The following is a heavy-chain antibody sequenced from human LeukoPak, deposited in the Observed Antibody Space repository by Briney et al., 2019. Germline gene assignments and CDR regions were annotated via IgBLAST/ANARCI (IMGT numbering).Heavy chain of an antibody. D-gene: IGHD3-16*01. CDR2: IKQDGSEK. Sequence: GGSLRLSCAASGFTFSSYWMSWVRQAPGEGLEWVANIKQDGSEKYYVDSVKGRFTISRDNAKNSLYLQMNSLRAEDTAVYYCAREYLFGAFDIWGQGTMVTVSS. J-gene: IGHJ3*02. CDR1: GFTFSSYW. V-gene: IGHV3-7*01. CDR3: AREYLFGAFDI.